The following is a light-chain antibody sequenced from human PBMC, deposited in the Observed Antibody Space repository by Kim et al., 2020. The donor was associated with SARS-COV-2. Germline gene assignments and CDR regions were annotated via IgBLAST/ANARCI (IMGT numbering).Light chain of an antibody. J-gene: IGLJ2*01. CDR1: SGDVGGYNY. V-gene: IGLV2-11*01. CDR3: SSFVGSHIVV. CDR2: DVT. Sequence: QSALTQPRSVSGSPGQSVTISCTGTSGDVGGYNYVSWYQQHPGKVPKLMIYDVTKRPSWVPDRFSGSKSGNTASLTISGLQADDEADYYCSSFVGSHIVVFGGGTQLTVL.